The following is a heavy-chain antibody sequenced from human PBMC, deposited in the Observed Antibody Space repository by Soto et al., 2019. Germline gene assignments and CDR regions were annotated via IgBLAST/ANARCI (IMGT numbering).Heavy chain of an antibody. CDR2: ISSSSSTI. Sequence: EVQLVESGGGLVQPGGSLRLSCAASGFTFSSYSMNWVRQAPGKGLEWVSYISSSSSTIYYADSVKGPFTISRDNAKNSLYLQMNSLRAEDTAVYYCASSGVVVAGTPPYYYYYYMDVWGKGTTVTVAS. CDR1: GFTFSSYS. J-gene: IGHJ6*03. CDR3: ASSGVVVAGTPPYYYYYYMDV. V-gene: IGHV3-48*01. D-gene: IGHD6-19*01.